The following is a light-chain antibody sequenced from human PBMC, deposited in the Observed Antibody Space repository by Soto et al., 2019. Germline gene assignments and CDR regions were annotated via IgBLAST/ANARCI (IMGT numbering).Light chain of an antibody. J-gene: IGLJ2*01. CDR2: EVS. CDR1: SSDVGGHNH. V-gene: IGLV2-8*01. CDR3: SSYAGSMNLI. Sequence: QSALTQLPSASGSPGQSVTISCTGSSSDVGGHNHVSWHQQHPGKAPKLMIYEVSKRPSGVPDRFSGSKSVNTASLTVSGLQAEDEADYYCSSYAGSMNLIFGGGTKVTVL.